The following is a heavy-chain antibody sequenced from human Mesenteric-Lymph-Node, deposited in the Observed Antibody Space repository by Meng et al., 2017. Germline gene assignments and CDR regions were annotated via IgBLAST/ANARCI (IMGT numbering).Heavy chain of an antibody. D-gene: IGHD4-17*01. CDR3: TTLYGDSIS. Sequence: QVRLQESGPGLVKPSGTLSLTCAVSVDAISGTKWWSWVRRPPGKGLDWIGQIDNRGSASYNPSLKSRVTMSVDKSQNHFSLRLSSVTAADTAVYYCTTLYGDSISWGQGTLVTVSS. V-gene: IGHV4-4*02. J-gene: IGHJ4*02. CDR1: VDAISGTKW. CDR2: IDNRGSA.